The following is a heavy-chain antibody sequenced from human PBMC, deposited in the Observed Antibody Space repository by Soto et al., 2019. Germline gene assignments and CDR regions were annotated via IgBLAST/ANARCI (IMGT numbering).Heavy chain of an antibody. CDR1: GFTFSSYA. CDR2: ISGGGDTT. J-gene: IGHJ5*02. CDR3: AGGGSFEGWFDP. Sequence: EVQLLESGGGLVQPGGSLRLSCAASGFTFSSYAMSWVRQAPGKGLDWVSLISGGGDTTYNADSVKGRFTISRDNSKNTLYLQMHSLRAEDTAVYYCAGGGSFEGWFDPWGQGTLVTVSS. V-gene: IGHV3-23*01. D-gene: IGHD1-26*01.